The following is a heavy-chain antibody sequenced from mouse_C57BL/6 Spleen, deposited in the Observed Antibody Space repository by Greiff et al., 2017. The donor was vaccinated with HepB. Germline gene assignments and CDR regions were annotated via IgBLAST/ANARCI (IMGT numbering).Heavy chain of an antibody. CDR1: GFTFSDYY. J-gene: IGHJ2*01. D-gene: IGHD3-2*02. Sequence: EVKLMESEGGLVQPGSSMKLSCTASGFTFSDYYMAWVRQVPEKGLEWVANINYDGSSTYYLDSLKSRFIISRDNAKNILYLQMSSLKSEDTATYYCAREAELRPYYFDYWGQGTTLTVSS. CDR2: INYDGSST. V-gene: IGHV5-16*01. CDR3: AREAELRPYYFDY.